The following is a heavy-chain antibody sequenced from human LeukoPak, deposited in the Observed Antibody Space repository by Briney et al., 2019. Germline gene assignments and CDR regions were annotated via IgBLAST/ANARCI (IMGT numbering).Heavy chain of an antibody. Sequence: KTGESLKISCKASGYSFTSYWIAWVRQKPGQGLEWVAIIYPGYSDPAYSPSFQGQVTISADKSINTAYLQWSSLKASDTAMYYCARPSSYDPLTGSHDAFDIWGQGTMVTVSS. CDR1: GYSFTSYW. CDR2: IYPGYSDP. D-gene: IGHD3-9*01. J-gene: IGHJ3*02. V-gene: IGHV5-51*01. CDR3: ARPSSYDPLTGSHDAFDI.